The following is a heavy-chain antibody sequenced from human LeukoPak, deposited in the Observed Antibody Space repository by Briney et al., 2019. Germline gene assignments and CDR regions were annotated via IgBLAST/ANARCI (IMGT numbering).Heavy chain of an antibody. CDR2: IYYSGST. D-gene: IGHD3-3*01. CDR3: ARPAGYDFWSGPRGWFDP. CDR1: GGSISSSSSY. Sequence: SETLSLTCTVSGGSISSSSSYWGWIRQPPGKGLEWIGSIYYSGSTYYNPSLKSRVTISVDTSKNQFSLKLSSVTAADTAVYYCARPAGYDFWSGPRGWFDPWGQGTLVTVSS. V-gene: IGHV4-39*01. J-gene: IGHJ5*02.